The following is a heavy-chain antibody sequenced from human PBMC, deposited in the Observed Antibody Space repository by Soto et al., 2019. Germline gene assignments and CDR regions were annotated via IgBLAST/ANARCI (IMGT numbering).Heavy chain of an antibody. D-gene: IGHD1-26*01. CDR3: AKGGGSYYVDY. CDR1: VFTFSSYC. Sequence: PGGSLRLSCAASVFTFSSYCMHWVRQAPGKGLEWVSVISYDGSNKYYEDSVKGRFTISRYNSKNTLYLQMNSLRAEDTAVYYCAKGGGSYYVDYWGQGTMVTLSS. CDR2: ISYDGSNK. J-gene: IGHJ4*02. V-gene: IGHV3-30*18.